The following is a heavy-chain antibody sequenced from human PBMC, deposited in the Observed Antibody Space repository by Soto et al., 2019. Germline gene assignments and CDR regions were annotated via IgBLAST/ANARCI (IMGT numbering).Heavy chain of an antibody. CDR2: ISSSSSYI. V-gene: IGHV3-21*01. J-gene: IGHJ4*02. CDR3: ASRIAVAGHTDY. CDR1: GFTFSSYS. D-gene: IGHD6-19*01. Sequence: GGSLRLSCAASGFTFSSYSMNWVRQAPGKGLEWVSSISSSSSYIYYADSVKGRFTISRDNAKNSLYLQMNSLRAEDTAVYYCASRIAVAGHTDYWGRGTLVTVSS.